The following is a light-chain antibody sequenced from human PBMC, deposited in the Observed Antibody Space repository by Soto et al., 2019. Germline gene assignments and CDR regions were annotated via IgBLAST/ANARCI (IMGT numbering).Light chain of an antibody. CDR2: GAS. V-gene: IGKV3-15*01. CDR1: QSVSSN. Sequence: IVMTQSPATLSVSPGERATLSCRASQSVSSNLAWYQQKPGQAPRLLIYGASTRATGIPARFSGSGSGTEFNLTISSLQSEDVAVYYCQQYNNWPPFTFGPGTKVDIK. CDR3: QQYNNWPPFT. J-gene: IGKJ3*01.